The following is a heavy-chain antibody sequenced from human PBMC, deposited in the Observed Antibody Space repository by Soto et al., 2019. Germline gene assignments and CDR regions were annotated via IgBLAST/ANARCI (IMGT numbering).Heavy chain of an antibody. CDR3: DRDPGDGDYEGYYYYGMVV. CDR2: LYNSGNT. J-gene: IGHJ6*02. Sequence: QVQLQESGPGLVKPSGTLSLTCAVSGGSIGSSYWWSWVRQPPGKWLELIGELYNSGNTNSHPSPKRRVTISIDKSKNQFSLKLRSVTAADTAVYYCDRDPGDGDYEGYYYYGMVVWGQWSTVPVSS. D-gene: IGHD4-17*01. CDR1: GGSIGSSYW. V-gene: IGHV4-4*02.